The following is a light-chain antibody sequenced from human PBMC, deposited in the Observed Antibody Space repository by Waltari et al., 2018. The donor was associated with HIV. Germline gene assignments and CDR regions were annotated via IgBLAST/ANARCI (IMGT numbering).Light chain of an antibody. CDR2: AAS. CDR1: QDIRDE. V-gene: IGKV1-17*01. J-gene: IGKJ4*01. CDR3: LQHHDYPPLT. Sequence: DIQMTQSASSLSASVGDRVTITCRASQDIRDELGLYQHKSGNATKRLLYAASSLQSGVPSRFSGSGSGTESTLTISGLQPEDFGTYYCLQHHDYPPLTFGGGTKVEIK.